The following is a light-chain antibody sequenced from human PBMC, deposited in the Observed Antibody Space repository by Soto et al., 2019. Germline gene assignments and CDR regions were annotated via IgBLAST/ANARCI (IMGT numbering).Light chain of an antibody. V-gene: IGKV1-27*01. Sequence: IRMTQSPSSLSASTGDRVTIPCRASQDIGTYLAWYQQKPGKAPKLLIYAASSLQSGVPSRFSGSGSGTDFTLTISSLRPEDVATYYCQKYDRAPRTFGPGTKVDIK. CDR2: AAS. J-gene: IGKJ1*01. CDR1: QDIGTY. CDR3: QKYDRAPRT.